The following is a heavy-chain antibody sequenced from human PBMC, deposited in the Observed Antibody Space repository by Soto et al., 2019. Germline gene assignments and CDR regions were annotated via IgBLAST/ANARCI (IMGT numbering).Heavy chain of an antibody. CDR1: GFTFSSYS. D-gene: IGHD3-22*01. V-gene: IGHV3-21*01. Sequence: GGALRLSCAASGFTFSSYSMNWVRQAPGKVLEWVSSISSSSSYIYYADSVKGRFTISRDNAKNSLYLQMNSLRAEDTAVYYCARDDGYYDSSGPITVSDYWGQGTLVTVSS. CDR3: ARDDGYYDSSGPITVSDY. J-gene: IGHJ4*02. CDR2: ISSSSSYI.